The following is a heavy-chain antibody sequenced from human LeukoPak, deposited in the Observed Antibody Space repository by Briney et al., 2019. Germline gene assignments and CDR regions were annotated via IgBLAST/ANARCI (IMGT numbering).Heavy chain of an antibody. CDR2: IYYSGST. D-gene: IGHD2-2*01. Sequence: PSETLSLTCTVSGGSISSYYWSWIRQPPGKGLEWIGYIYYSGSTNYNPSLKSRVTISVDTSKNQFSLKLSSVTAADTAVYYCASGRCSSTSCFDYWGQGTLVTVSS. J-gene: IGHJ4*02. CDR3: ASGRCSSTSCFDY. V-gene: IGHV4-59*01. CDR1: GGSISSYY.